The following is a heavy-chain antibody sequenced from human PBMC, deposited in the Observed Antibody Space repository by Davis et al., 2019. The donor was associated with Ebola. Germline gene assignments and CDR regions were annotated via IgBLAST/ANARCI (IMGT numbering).Heavy chain of an antibody. V-gene: IGHV3-7*03. Sequence: GGSLRLSCAASGFTFSSYWMSWVRQAPGKGLEWVANIKQDGSEKYYVDSVKGRFTISRDNAKNSLYLQMNSLRAEDTAVYYCARDYAAWFGELLYYYYGMDVWGQGTTVTVSS. D-gene: IGHD3-10*01. CDR2: IKQDGSEK. CDR1: GFTFSSYW. J-gene: IGHJ6*02. CDR3: ARDYAAWFGELLYYYYGMDV.